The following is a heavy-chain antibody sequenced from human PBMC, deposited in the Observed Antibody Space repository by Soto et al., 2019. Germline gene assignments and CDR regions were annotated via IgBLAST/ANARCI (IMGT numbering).Heavy chain of an antibody. D-gene: IGHD6-19*01. CDR1: GGSISSYY. Sequence: HVQLQESGPGLVKPSETLSLTCTVSGGSISSYYWSWIRQPPGKGLEWIGYIYYSGSTNYNPSLKSRVTISVDTSKNQFSLKLSSVTAADTAVYYCARYSSGWYKIDPVDVWGQGTTVTVSS. V-gene: IGHV4-59*01. CDR3: ARYSSGWYKIDPVDV. J-gene: IGHJ6*02. CDR2: IYYSGST.